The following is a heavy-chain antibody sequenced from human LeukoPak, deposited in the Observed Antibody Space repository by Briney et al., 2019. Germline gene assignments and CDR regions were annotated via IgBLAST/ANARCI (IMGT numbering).Heavy chain of an antibody. Sequence: GRSLRLSCAASGFPFSSYSMNWVRQAPGKGLEWISYINSVGSTIYYADSVKGRFTISRDNAKNSLSLHMNSLRDEDTAIYYCTTHYYDDWGQGTLVTVSS. CDR2: INSVGSTI. V-gene: IGHV3-48*02. CDR3: TTHYYDD. CDR1: GFPFSSYS. D-gene: IGHD3-22*01. J-gene: IGHJ4*02.